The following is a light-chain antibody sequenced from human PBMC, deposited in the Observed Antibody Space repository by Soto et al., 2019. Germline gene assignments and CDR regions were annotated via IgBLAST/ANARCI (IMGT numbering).Light chain of an antibody. CDR1: QSVSSY. V-gene: IGKV3-11*01. J-gene: IGKJ4*01. Sequence: EIVLTQSPATLSLSPGERATLSCRASQSVSSYLAWYQQKPGQAPRLLIYDASNRATGIPARLSGSSSGTDVTRIIIGLKSEDFAIYYCQQRSNWRLTFGGGNKVQI. CDR3: QQRSNWRLT. CDR2: DAS.